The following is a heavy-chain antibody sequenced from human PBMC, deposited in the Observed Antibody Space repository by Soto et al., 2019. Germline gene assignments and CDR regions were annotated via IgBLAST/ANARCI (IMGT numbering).Heavy chain of an antibody. CDR3: ARQKPLLWSRLNSYYYRDV. Sequence: GESLKISCKASRYIFTSYSIGWVRQMPGKGLEWMGIIYPVDSNTRYSPSFQRQVSISADKSISTAYLQWRRLKASDTAINYCARQKPLLWSRLNSYYYRDVWGKGTTVTVSS. J-gene: IGHJ6*03. CDR1: RYIFTSYS. D-gene: IGHD2-21*01. CDR2: IYPVDSNT. V-gene: IGHV5-51*01.